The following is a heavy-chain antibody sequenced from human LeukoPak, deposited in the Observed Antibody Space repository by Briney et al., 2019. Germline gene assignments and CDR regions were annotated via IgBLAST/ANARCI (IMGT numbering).Heavy chain of an antibody. CDR2: FDPEDGET. D-gene: IGHD3-22*01. CDR3: ATSRYHYDSSGYDY. J-gene: IGHJ4*02. Sequence: ASVKVSCKVSGYTLTELSMHWVRQAPGKGLEWMGGFDPEDGETIYAQKFQGRVTMTEDTSTDTAYMELSSLRSEDTAVYYCATSRYHYDSSGYDYWGQGTLVTVSS. CDR1: GYTLTELS. V-gene: IGHV1-24*01.